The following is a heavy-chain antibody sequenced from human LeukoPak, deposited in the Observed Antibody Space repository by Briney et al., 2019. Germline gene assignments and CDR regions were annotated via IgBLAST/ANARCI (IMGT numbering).Heavy chain of an antibody. J-gene: IGHJ4*02. CDR3: AKDDYGSGSILPIFDY. Sequence: GGSLRLSRAPSRFTLSSDATSWVRQTPGERLEWVSAISGYGGSTYYADSVKGRFTISRENSKNTLYLQMNSLRAEDTAVYYCAKDDYGSGSILPIFDYWGQGTLVTVSS. CDR2: ISGYGGST. CDR1: RFTLSSDA. V-gene: IGHV3-23*01. D-gene: IGHD3-10*01.